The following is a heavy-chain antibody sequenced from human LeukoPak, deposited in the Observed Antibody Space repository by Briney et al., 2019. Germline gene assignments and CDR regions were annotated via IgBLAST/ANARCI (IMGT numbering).Heavy chain of an antibody. CDR3: ARDLVTVTKGFDI. CDR1: ADSFSSHY. D-gene: IGHD4-17*01. J-gene: IGHJ3*02. CDR2: ISYIGST. V-gene: IGHV4-59*11. Sequence: SETLSLTCAVSADSFSSHYWTWIRQPPGKGLEWIGYISYIGSTNYNPSLKSRVTISIETSNNHFSLKQSSITAAYTAVYYCARDLVTVTKGFDIWGQETMVSVSS.